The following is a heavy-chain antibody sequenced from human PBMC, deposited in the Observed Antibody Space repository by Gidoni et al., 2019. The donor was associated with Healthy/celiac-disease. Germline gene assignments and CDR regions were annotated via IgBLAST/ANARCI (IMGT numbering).Heavy chain of an antibody. CDR3: ARVPYVVVTADWYFDL. CDR1: GGSFSGYY. Sequence: QVQLQQWGAGLLKPSETLSLTCAVYGGSFSGYYWSWIRQPPGKGLEWIGEINHSRSTNYNPSLKSRVTISVDTSKNQFSLKLSSVTAADTAVYYCARVPYVVVTADWYFDLWGRGTLVTVSS. D-gene: IGHD2-21*02. CDR2: INHSRST. V-gene: IGHV4-34*01. J-gene: IGHJ2*01.